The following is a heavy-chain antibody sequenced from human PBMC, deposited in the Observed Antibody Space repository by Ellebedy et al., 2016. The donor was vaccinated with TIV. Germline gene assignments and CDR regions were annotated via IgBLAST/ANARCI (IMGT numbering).Heavy chain of an antibody. CDR2: IFYTGST. CDR3: VRVGDRYYTYAMDV. V-gene: IGHV4-39*01. Sequence: MPSETLSLTCSVSDGSIRSSNNYWGWIRQPPGKGLEWMGRIFYTGSTFYSPSLRSRVTMSVDTSKNQFSLKLTTVTAADTAVYYCVRVGDRYYTYAMDVWGQGTTVTVSS. CDR1: DGSIRSSNNY. J-gene: IGHJ6*02. D-gene: IGHD2-21*02.